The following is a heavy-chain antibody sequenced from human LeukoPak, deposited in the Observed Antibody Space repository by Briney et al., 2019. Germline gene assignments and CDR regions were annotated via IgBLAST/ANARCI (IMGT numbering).Heavy chain of an antibody. CDR2: INHSGST. D-gene: IGHD1-26*01. J-gene: IGHJ6*02. CDR3: ARSNSGSYLDYYYYGMDV. Sequence: SETLSLTCAVYGGSFSGYYWSWIRQPPGKGLEWIGEINHSGSTNYNPSLKSRVTISVDTSKDQFSLKLSSVTAADTAVYYCARSNSGSYLDYYYYGMDVWGQGTTVTVSS. CDR1: GGSFSGYY. V-gene: IGHV4-34*01.